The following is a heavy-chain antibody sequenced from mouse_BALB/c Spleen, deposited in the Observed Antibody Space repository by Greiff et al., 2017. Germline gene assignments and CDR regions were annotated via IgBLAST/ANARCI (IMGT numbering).Heavy chain of an antibody. Sequence: EVQLVESGGGLVQPGGSRKLSCAASGFTFSSFGMHWVRQAPEKGLEWVAYISSGSSTIYYADTVKGRFTISRDNPKNTLFLQMTSRRSEDTAMYYCARSITTATAWFAYWGQGTLVTVSA. CDR1: GFTFSSFG. CDR2: ISSGSSTI. V-gene: IGHV5-17*02. J-gene: IGHJ3*01. D-gene: IGHD1-2*01. CDR3: ARSITTATAWFAY.